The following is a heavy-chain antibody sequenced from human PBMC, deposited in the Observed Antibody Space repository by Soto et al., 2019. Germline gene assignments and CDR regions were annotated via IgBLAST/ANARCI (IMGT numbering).Heavy chain of an antibody. J-gene: IGHJ5*02. CDR3: ARDSGYCSGGSCYSSWLDP. Sequence: EVQLVESGGGLVKPGGSLRLSCAASGFTFSSYSMNWVRQAPGKGLEWVSSISSSSSYIYYPDSVKGRFTISRDNAKNSLYLQMNSLRAEDTAVYYCARDSGYCSGGSCYSSWLDPWGQGTLVTVSS. CDR2: ISSSSSYI. V-gene: IGHV3-21*01. CDR1: GFTFSSYS. D-gene: IGHD2-15*01.